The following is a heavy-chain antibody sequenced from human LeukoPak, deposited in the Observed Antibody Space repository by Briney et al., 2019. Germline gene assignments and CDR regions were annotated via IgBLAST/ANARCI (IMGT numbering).Heavy chain of an antibody. V-gene: IGHV4-59*11. CDR3: ARVYSRCDILTGYYHYHFDY. J-gene: IGHJ4*02. Sequence: SETLSLTCTVSGGSISSHYWSWIRQPPGKELEWIGYIYYSGSTNYNPSLKSRVTISVDTSKNQFSLKLSSVTAADTAVYYCARVYSRCDILTGYYHYHFDYWGQGTLVTVSS. CDR2: IYYSGST. CDR1: GGSISSHY. D-gene: IGHD3-9*01.